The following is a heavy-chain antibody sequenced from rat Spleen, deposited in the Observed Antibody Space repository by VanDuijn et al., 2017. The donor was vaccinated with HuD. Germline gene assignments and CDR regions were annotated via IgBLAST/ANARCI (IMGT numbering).Heavy chain of an antibody. J-gene: IGHJ2*01. CDR1: GFTFSNYG. CDR2: ISYDGSST. V-gene: IGHV5-29*01. D-gene: IGHD4-3*01. CDR3: ARHNSGYGYFDY. Sequence: EVQLVESGGGLVQPGRSLKLSCAASGFTFSNYGMYWIRQAPTKGLEWVATISYDGSSTYYRDSVKGRFTISRDNAKSTLYLQMDSLRSEDTATYYCARHNSGYGYFDYWGQGVMVTVSS.